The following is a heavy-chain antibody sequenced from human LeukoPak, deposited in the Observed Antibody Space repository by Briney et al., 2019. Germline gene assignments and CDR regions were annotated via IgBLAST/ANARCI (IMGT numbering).Heavy chain of an antibody. J-gene: IGHJ6*03. Sequence: PSETLSLTCTVSGYSISSGYYWGWTRQPPGKGLEWIGSIYHSGSTYYNPSLKSRVTISVDTSKNQFSLKLSSVTAADTAVYYCAREAKGYCSGGSCYQNYYYYMDVWGKGTTVTISS. CDR3: AREAKGYCSGGSCYQNYYYYMDV. CDR2: IYHSGST. CDR1: GYSISSGYY. D-gene: IGHD2-15*01. V-gene: IGHV4-38-2*02.